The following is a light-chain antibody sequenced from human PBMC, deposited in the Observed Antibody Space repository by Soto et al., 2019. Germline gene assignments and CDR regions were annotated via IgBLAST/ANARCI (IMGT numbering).Light chain of an antibody. CDR1: SSDVGGYNY. Sequence: QSVLTQPASVSGSPGQSITISCTGTSSDVGGYNYVSWYQQHPGNAPKLMIYDVSNRPSEVSNRFSGSKSGNTASLTISGLQAEDEDDYYCSSYTSSSTLVFGGGTQLTVL. V-gene: IGLV2-14*01. J-gene: IGLJ2*01. CDR3: SSYTSSSTLV. CDR2: DVS.